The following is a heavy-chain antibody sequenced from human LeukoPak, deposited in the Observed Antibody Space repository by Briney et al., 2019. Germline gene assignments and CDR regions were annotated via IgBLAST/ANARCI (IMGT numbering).Heavy chain of an antibody. CDR1: GGFISSYY. D-gene: IGHD3-22*01. CDR2: IYYSGST. J-gene: IGHJ3*02. CDR3: AREIRLDYYDSSGYYYRDAFDI. V-gene: IGHV4-59*01. Sequence: PSETLSLTCTVSGGFISSYYWSWIRQPPGKGLEWIGYIYYSGSTSYNPSLKSRVTISVDTSKNQFSLKLSSVTAADTAVYYCAREIRLDYYDSSGYYYRDAFDIWGQGTMVTVSS.